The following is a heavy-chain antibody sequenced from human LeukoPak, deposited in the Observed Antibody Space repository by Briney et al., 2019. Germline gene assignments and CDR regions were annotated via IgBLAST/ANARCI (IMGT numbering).Heavy chain of an antibody. CDR2: IYTSGST. V-gene: IGHV4-4*09. CDR1: GGSISSYY. J-gene: IGHJ4*02. Sequence: SETLSLTCTVSGGSISSYYWSWIRQPPGKGLEWIGHIYTSGSTNYNPSLKSRVSISADTSKNQFSLKLSSVTAADTAVYYCARHEDGGNSLFDYWGQGTLVTVSS. CDR3: ARHEDGGNSLFDY. D-gene: IGHD4-23*01.